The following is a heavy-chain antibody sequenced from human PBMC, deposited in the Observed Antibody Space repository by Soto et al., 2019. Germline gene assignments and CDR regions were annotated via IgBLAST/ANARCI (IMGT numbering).Heavy chain of an antibody. CDR1: GFTFSDYY. Sequence: GGSLRLSCAASGFTFSDYYMSWIRQAPGKGLEWVSYISSSGSTIYYADSGKGRFTISRDNARNSRYLQMNSLRAEDTAVYYCARSGAPESAVQLERRRVDLYYYYMDVWGKGTTVTVSS. J-gene: IGHJ6*03. CDR2: ISSSGSTI. V-gene: IGHV3-11*01. D-gene: IGHD1-1*01. CDR3: ARSGAPESAVQLERRRVDLYYYYMDV.